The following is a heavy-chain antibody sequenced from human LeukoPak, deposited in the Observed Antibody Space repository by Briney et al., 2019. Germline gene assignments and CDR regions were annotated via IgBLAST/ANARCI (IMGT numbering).Heavy chain of an antibody. CDR2: INPNSGGT. CDR3: ARTRVTTVTTIDY. CDR1: GYTFTGYY. J-gene: IGHJ4*02. V-gene: IGHV1-2*02. D-gene: IGHD4-17*01. Sequence: ASVKVSGKASGYTFTGYYMHWVRQAPGQGLEWMGWINPNSGGTNYAQKFQGRVTMTRDTSISTAYMELSRLRSDDTAVYYCARTRVTTVTTIDYWGQGTLVTVSS.